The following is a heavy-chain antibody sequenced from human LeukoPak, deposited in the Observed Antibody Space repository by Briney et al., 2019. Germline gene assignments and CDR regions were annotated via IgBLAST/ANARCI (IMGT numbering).Heavy chain of an antibody. D-gene: IGHD3-22*01. J-gene: IGHJ4*02. Sequence: GGSLRLSCAASGFTFSSYAMSWVRQAPGKGLEWVSVISGSGGSTYYADSVKGRFTISRDNSKNTLYLQMNSLRAEDTAVYYCAKDHSDYYDSSGYSLSGVSGYWGQGTLVTVSS. CDR1: GFTFSSYA. V-gene: IGHV3-23*01. CDR3: AKDHSDYYDSSGYSLSGVSGY. CDR2: ISGSGGST.